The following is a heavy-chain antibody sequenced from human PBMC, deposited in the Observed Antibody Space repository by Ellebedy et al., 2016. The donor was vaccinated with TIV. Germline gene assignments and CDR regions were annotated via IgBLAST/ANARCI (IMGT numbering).Heavy chain of an antibody. CDR1: GFTFSTYT. D-gene: IGHD5-18*01. CDR3: ALGVDTALVEHFQH. V-gene: IGHV3-48*04. Sequence: GESLKISCAASGFTFSTYTMNWVRQAPGKGLEWVSYISSTSSTIYYADSVRGRFAISRDNAKNSLYLQMNSLRAEDTALYYCALGVDTALVEHFQHWGQGTLVTVSS. CDR2: ISSTSSTI. J-gene: IGHJ1*01.